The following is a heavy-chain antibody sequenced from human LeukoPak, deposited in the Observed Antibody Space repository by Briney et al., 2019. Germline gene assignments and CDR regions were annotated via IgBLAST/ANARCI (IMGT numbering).Heavy chain of an antibody. CDR2: IYYSGST. CDR1: GGSTSPYY. V-gene: IGHV4-59*01. CDR3: AREASYGFRAYDI. Sequence: SETLSLTCTVSGGSTSPYYWSWIRQSPGKGLEWIGHIYYSGSTNHNPSLKSRVTISVDPSKNRFSLRLSSVAAADTAVYYCAREASYGFRAYDIWGQGTMVTVSS. J-gene: IGHJ3*02. D-gene: IGHD3/OR15-3a*01.